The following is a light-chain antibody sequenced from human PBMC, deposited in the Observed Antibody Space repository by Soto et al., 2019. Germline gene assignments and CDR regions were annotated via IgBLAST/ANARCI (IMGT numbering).Light chain of an antibody. CDR1: ISDVGGSNF. V-gene: IGLV2-14*03. CDR2: DVA. J-gene: IGLJ1*01. Sequence: QSALTQPASGSDSPGQSITISCTGTISDVGGSNFVSWYQQHPGKPPKLIIYDVANRPSGVSNRFSGSKSGSTASLIISRLQTEVEADYYCVSYTSSTTYVFGTWTKLTVL. CDR3: VSYTSSTTYV.